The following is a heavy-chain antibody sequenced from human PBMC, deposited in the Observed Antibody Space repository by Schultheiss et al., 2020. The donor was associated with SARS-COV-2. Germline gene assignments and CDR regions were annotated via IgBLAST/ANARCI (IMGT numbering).Heavy chain of an antibody. D-gene: IGHD3-10*01. Sequence: SETLSLTCAVYGGSFSGYYWSWIRQPPGKGLEWIGSIYYSGSTNYNPSLRSRVTMSVDTSKNQFSLRLSSVTAADTAVYYCARLSYGSGSDKSYYYYYMDVWGKGTTVTVSS. J-gene: IGHJ6*03. V-gene: IGHV4-59*08. CDR2: IYYSGST. CDR3: ARLSYGSGSDKSYYYYYMDV. CDR1: GGSFSGYY.